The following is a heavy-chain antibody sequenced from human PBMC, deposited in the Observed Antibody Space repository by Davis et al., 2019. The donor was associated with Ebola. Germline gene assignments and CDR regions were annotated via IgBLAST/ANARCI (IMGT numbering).Heavy chain of an antibody. CDR2: IKSKTDGGTT. CDR3: TTEWVWMATITHFDY. V-gene: IGHV3-15*01. Sequence: GESLKISCAASGFTFSNAWMSWVRQAPGKGLEWVGRIKSKTDGGTTDYAAPVKGRFTISRDDSKNTLYLQMNSLKTEDTAVYYCTTEWVWMATITHFDYWGQGTLVTVSS. CDR1: GFTFSNAW. D-gene: IGHD5-24*01. J-gene: IGHJ4*02.